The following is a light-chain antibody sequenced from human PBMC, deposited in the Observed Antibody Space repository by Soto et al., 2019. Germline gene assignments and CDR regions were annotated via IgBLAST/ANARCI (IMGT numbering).Light chain of an antibody. Sequence: IVMTQSPAILSVSPGERATLSCRASQSVDTNLAWYQQKPGQAPRLLIHGASTRATGIPARFSGSVSGTEFTLTIRSLQSDDYEVYECEQYKNWPPRTFGGGTTGEF. CDR2: GAS. CDR3: EQYKNWPPRT. CDR1: QSVDTN. V-gene: IGKV3-15*01. J-gene: IGKJ4*01.